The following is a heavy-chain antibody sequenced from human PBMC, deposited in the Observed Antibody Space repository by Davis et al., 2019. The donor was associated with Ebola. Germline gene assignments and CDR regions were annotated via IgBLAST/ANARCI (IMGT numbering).Heavy chain of an antibody. CDR1: GFAFSDSA. D-gene: IGHD3-22*01. V-gene: IGHV3-64D*06. CDR2: INYNGGST. CDR3: VRAGTNYYYDS. J-gene: IGHJ4*02. Sequence: GGSLRLSCAASGFAFSDSAMHWVRQAPGKGLEYVSAINYNGGSTYYGDSVKDRFTISRDNSKNTLYLQMSSLRDDDTAVYFCVRAGTNYYYDSWGQGSLVTVSS.